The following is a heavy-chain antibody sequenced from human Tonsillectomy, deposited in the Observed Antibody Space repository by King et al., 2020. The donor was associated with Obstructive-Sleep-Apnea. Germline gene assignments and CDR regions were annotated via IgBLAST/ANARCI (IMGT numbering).Heavy chain of an antibody. CDR1: GGSISSGGYS. CDR3: ARDLEVNWFDP. V-gene: IGHV4-30-2*01. CDR2: IYHSGST. Sequence: LQLQESGSGLVKPSQTLSLTCAVSGGSISSGGYSWSWIRQPPGKGLEWIGYIYHSGSTYYNPSLKSRVTISVDRSKNQFFLKLSSVTAADTAVYYCARDLEVNWFDPWGQGTLVTVSS. J-gene: IGHJ5*02.